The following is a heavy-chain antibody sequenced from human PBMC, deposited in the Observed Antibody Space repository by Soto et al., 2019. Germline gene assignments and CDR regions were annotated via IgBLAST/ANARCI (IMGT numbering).Heavy chain of an antibody. V-gene: IGHV1-18*01. J-gene: IGHJ4*02. CDR3: ARELYGHRGGDY. D-gene: IGHD2-8*01. Sequence: QVQLVQSGAEVKKPGASVKVSCKASGYTFTSYGISWVRQAPGQGLEWMGWISAYNGNTNYAQKLQGRVTMTTDTPTSTAYRGLRSRRCDDTAVFYCARELYGHRGGDYWGQGPLVTVPS. CDR1: GYTFTSYG. CDR2: ISAYNGNT.